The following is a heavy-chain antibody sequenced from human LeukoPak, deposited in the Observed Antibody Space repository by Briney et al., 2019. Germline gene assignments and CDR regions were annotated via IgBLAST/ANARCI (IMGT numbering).Heavy chain of an antibody. Sequence: GGSLRLSCAASGFTFSSYEINWVRQAPGKGLEWVSHISSSGSIIYYADSVKGRFTISRDNPKNSLYLQMNSLRAEDTAVYYCARMNYGILTGYYLRAFDVWGQGTMVTVSS. J-gene: IGHJ3*01. D-gene: IGHD3-9*01. CDR2: ISSSGSII. CDR3: ARMNYGILTGYYLRAFDV. CDR1: GFTFSSYE. V-gene: IGHV3-48*03.